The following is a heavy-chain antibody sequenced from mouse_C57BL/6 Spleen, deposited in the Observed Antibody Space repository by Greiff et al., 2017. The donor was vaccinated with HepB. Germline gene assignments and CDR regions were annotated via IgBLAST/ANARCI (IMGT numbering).Heavy chain of an antibody. CDR1: GFTFSSYA. CDR2: ISDGGSYT. J-gene: IGHJ1*03. Sequence: EVQVVESGGGLVKPGGSLKLSCAASGFTFSSYAMSWVRQTPEKRLEWVATISDGGSYTYYPDNVKGRFTISRDNAKNNLYLQMSHLKSEDTAMYYCAKGRLGYDYDRDWYFDVWGTGTTVTVSS. D-gene: IGHD2-4*01. CDR3: AKGRLGYDYDRDWYFDV. V-gene: IGHV5-4*01.